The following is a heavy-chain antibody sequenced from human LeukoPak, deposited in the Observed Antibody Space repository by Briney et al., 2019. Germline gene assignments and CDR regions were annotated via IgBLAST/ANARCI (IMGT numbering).Heavy chain of an antibody. V-gene: IGHV3-48*03. Sequence: GGSLRLSCAASGFSFSDHEMNWVRQAPGKGLEWVSYLSSSGNAYYADSVKGRFTISRDNSKNSLYLQMTSLRADDTAVYYCASGRGSYSPDYWGQGTLVTVSS. CDR2: LSSSGNA. CDR1: GFSFSDHE. CDR3: ASGRGSYSPDY. J-gene: IGHJ4*02. D-gene: IGHD1-26*01.